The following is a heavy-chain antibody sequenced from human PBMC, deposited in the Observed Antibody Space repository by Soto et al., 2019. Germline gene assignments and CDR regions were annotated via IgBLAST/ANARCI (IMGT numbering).Heavy chain of an antibody. D-gene: IGHD6-13*01. J-gene: IGHJ4*02. CDR3: TRDTEDSSSWYYIPSYFDY. CDR2: IRSKAYGGTT. V-gene: IGHV3-49*03. Sequence: PGGSLRLSCTASGFTFGDYAMSWFRQAPGKGLEWVGFIRSKAYGGTTEYAASVKGRFTISRDDSKSIAYLQMNSLKTEDTAVYYCTRDTEDSSSWYYIPSYFDYWGQGTLVTVSS. CDR1: GFTFGDYA.